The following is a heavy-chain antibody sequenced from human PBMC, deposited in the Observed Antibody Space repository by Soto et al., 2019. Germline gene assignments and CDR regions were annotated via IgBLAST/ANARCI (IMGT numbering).Heavy chain of an antibody. D-gene: IGHD2-8*01. J-gene: IGHJ3*02. V-gene: IGHV3-23*01. CDR1: GFDFSSYD. CDR3: AKEDDAWTNGYFDS. Sequence: EVQLLESGGGLVQPGGSLRLSCAASGFDFSSYDMSWVRQAPGKGLEWVSGISGSGDSAYYADSVRGRFTISRDNSKDTLYVQMNSLRNEDTAIYYCAKEDDAWTNGYFDSWGQGTVVTASS. CDR2: ISGSGDSA.